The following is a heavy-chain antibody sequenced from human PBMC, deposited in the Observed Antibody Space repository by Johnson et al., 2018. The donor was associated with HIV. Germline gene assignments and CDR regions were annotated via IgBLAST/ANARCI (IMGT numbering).Heavy chain of an antibody. Sequence: VQLVESGGGLIQSGGSLRLSCAASGFTVSSNYMSWVRQAPGPGLASVSVISSVCSHYYADFVKGRFTISRDNSKNTLYLQMNSLRAEDTAVYYCAREYYYDSSGYNAFDIWGQGTMVTVSS. CDR2: ISSVCSH. J-gene: IGHJ3*02. D-gene: IGHD3-22*01. V-gene: IGHV3-66*01. CDR3: AREYYYDSSGYNAFDI. CDR1: GFTVSSNY.